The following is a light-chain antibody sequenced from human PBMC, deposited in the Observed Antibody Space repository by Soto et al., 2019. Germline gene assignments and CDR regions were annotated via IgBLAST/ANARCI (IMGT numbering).Light chain of an antibody. V-gene: IGKV1-5*01. CDR3: QHYNTFPLT. Sequence: DIPMTQFPSTLSASVGDRVTITCRASQSISAWLAWYQQSPGKAPKLLIYDASSLESGVSSRFSGSGSGTDFTLTISSLQPADSATYYCQHYNTFPLTFGGGTKVEI. CDR1: QSISAW. J-gene: IGKJ4*01. CDR2: DAS.